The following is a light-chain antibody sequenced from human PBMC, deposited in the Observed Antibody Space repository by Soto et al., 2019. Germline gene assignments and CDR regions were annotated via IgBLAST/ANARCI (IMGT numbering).Light chain of an antibody. CDR2: DVS. J-gene: IGLJ3*02. CDR1: NSDVGRYNY. Sequence: QSVLTQPRSVSESPGQSVTISCTGTNSDVGRYNYVSWYQQHPGMAPQLIIYDVSERPSGVPDRFSGSKSGNTASLTISGLQAEDEADYYCCSYAGSYSWVFGEGTKLTVL. V-gene: IGLV2-11*01. CDR3: CSYAGSYSWV.